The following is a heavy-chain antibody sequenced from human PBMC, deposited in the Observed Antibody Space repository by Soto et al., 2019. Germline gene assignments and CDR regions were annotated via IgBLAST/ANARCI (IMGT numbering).Heavy chain of an antibody. CDR2: MNPNTGDT. CDR1: GYTFIGYY. J-gene: IGHJ5*02. CDR3: ARGESSWGKGFDP. Sequence: QVQLVQSGAEVKKPGASVKVSCKTSGYTFIGYYMHWVRQAPGQGLERMGWMNPNTGDTNYAQKFQGRVAMTRDTSTSTAYMELTSLRSDDTAIYYCARGESSWGKGFDPWGQGTLVTVSS. V-gene: IGHV1-2*02. D-gene: IGHD3-16*01.